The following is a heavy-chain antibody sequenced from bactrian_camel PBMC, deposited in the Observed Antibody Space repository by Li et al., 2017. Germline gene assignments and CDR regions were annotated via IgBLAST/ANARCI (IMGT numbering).Heavy chain of an antibody. CDR1: RSTYC. J-gene: IGHJ4*01. D-gene: IGHD3*01. V-gene: IGHV3S53*01. Sequence: HVQLVESGGGSVQAGGSLRLSCVASRSTYCMGWFRQAPGKGREGVAVITDGTTSYTDSVKGRFTISKDNAGSSLYLQMNDLKPEDTAVYRCAADFPPFNCYEGSYCWDIKGQGTQVTVS. CDR2: ITDGTT.